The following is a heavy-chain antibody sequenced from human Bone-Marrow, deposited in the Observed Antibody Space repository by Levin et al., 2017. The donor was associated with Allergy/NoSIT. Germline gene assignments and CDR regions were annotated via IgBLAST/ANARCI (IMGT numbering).Heavy chain of an antibody. CDR1: GDTLSELS. Sequence: GESLKISCKVYGDTLSELSMHWVRQAPGKGLEWMGGFEPDNDETIFAQKFQGRVAMTEDTSTDTVYMELRNLRPEDTATYYCTRKDDFHDTFDVWGQGTMVTVSS. CDR2: FEPDNDET. V-gene: IGHV1-24*01. J-gene: IGHJ3*01. D-gene: IGHD2-21*02. CDR3: TRKDDFHDTFDV.